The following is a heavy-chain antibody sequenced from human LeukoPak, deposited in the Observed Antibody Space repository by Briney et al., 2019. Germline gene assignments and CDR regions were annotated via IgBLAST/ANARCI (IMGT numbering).Heavy chain of an antibody. D-gene: IGHD6-19*01. CDR3: AKKSLAVAGYEAFDI. Sequence: TGGSLRLSCAASGFTFSSYAISWARQAPGKGLQCVSAISGSGGSTYYADSVKGRLTISRDNSKNTLSLQMNSLRAEDTAVYYCAKKSLAVAGYEAFDIWGQGTMVTVSS. CDR1: GFTFSSYA. CDR2: ISGSGGST. J-gene: IGHJ3*02. V-gene: IGHV3-23*01.